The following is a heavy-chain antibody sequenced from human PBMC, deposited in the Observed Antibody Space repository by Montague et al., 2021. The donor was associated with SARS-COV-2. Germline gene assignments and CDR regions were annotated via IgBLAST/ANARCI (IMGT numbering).Heavy chain of an antibody. CDR1: GGSVSSGSYY. Sequence: SETLSLTCTVSGGSVSSGSYYWSWIRQPPGKGLEWIGYIYYSGSTNYNPSLKSRVTISVDTSKNQFSLKLSSVTAEDTAVYYCARDPWHITIFGVVTRYGMDVWGQGTTVTVSS. CDR3: ARDPWHITIFGVVTRYGMDV. V-gene: IGHV4-61*01. J-gene: IGHJ6*02. CDR2: IYYSGST. D-gene: IGHD3-3*01.